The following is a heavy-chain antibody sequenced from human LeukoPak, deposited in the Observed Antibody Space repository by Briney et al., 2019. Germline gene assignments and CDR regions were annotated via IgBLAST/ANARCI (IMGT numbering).Heavy chain of an antibody. CDR1: GFTFSSYW. CDR2: IKQDGSEK. CDR3: ARDKPSIVVVAAYPFDY. D-gene: IGHD2-15*01. V-gene: IGHV3-7*01. Sequence: GGSLRLSCAASGFTFSSYWMSWVRQAPGKGLEWVANIKQDGSEKYYVDSVKGRFTISRDNAKNSLYLQMNSLRAEDTAVYYCARDKPSIVVVAAYPFDYWGQGTLVTVSS. J-gene: IGHJ4*02.